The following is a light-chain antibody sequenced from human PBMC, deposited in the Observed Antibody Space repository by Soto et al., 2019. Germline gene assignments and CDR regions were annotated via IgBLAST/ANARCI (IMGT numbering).Light chain of an antibody. V-gene: IGLV1-44*01. CDR2: STH. CDR3: ATWDDRLNVYV. J-gene: IGLJ1*01. CDR1: SSNIGTNT. Sequence: QSVVTQPSSASGTPGQSVTISCSGSSSNIGTNTVNWYQQFPGTAPKLLIYSTHQRPSGVPDRFSGSKSGTSASLAISELRSEDEADYYCATWDDRLNVYVLGSGTKLTVL.